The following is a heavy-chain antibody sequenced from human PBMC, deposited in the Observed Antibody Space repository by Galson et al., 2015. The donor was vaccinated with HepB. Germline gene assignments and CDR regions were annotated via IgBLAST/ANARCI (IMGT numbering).Heavy chain of an antibody. V-gene: IGHV1-69*02. D-gene: IGHD3-22*01. J-gene: IGHJ4*02. CDR3: ARVKNYYDSSGYRYYYFDY. Sequence: SVKVSCKASGGTFSSYTISWVRQAPGQGLEWMGRIIPIPGIANYAQKFQGRVTITADKSTSTAYMELSSLRSEDTAVYYCARVKNYYDSSGYRYYYFDYWGQGTLVTVSS. CDR2: IIPIPGIA. CDR1: GGTFSSYT.